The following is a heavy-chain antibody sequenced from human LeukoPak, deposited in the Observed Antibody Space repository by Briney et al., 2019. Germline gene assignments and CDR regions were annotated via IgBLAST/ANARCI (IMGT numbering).Heavy chain of an antibody. V-gene: IGHV3-66*04. CDR2: IYAGGDT. Sequence: PGVSLRLSCAASGFTVSNSYINWVRQAPGKGLEWVSIIYAGGDTYYADSVRGRFIISRDNSENTVYLQMNSLRAEDTAVYFCARPPGLAGLYSYYYGVDVWGQGTTVTVSS. J-gene: IGHJ6*02. CDR1: GFTVSNSY. D-gene: IGHD6-19*01. CDR3: ARPPGLAGLYSYYYGVDV.